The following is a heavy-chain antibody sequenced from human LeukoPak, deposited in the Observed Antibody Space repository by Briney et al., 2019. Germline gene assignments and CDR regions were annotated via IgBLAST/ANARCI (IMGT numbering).Heavy chain of an antibody. V-gene: IGHV1-69*13. CDR1: GGTFSSYA. Sequence: SVKVSCKASGGTFSSYAISWVRQAPGQGLEWMGGIIPIFGTANYAQKFQGGVTITADESTSTAYMELSSLRSEDTAVYYCARSRNILTGYYPPGDFDYWGQGTLVTVSS. J-gene: IGHJ4*02. CDR3: ARSRNILTGYYPPGDFDY. D-gene: IGHD3-9*01. CDR2: IIPIFGTA.